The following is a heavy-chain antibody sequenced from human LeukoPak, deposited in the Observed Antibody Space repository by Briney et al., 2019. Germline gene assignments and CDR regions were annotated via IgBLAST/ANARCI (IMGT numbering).Heavy chain of an antibody. D-gene: IGHD2-15*01. V-gene: IGHV1-69*13. Sequence: SVKVSCKASGGTFSSYAISWVRQAPGQGLEWMGGIIPIFGTANYAQKFQGRVTITADESTSTAYMELSSLRSEDTAVYYCARSHGRYCRGGSCHEGYFDYWGQGALVTVSS. CDR1: GGTFSSYA. J-gene: IGHJ4*02. CDR2: IIPIFGTA. CDR3: ARSHGRYCRGGSCHEGYFDY.